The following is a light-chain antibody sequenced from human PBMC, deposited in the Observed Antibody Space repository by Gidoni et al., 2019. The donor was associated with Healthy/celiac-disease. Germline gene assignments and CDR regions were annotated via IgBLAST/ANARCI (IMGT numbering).Light chain of an antibody. Sequence: DIQMTQSPSTRSASVGDRVTITCRASQSISSWLAWYQQKPGKAPKLLIYKASSLESGVPSRFSGSGSGTEFTLTISSLQPDDFATYYCQQYNSYRWTFXXXTKVEIK. CDR1: QSISSW. CDR2: KAS. V-gene: IGKV1-5*03. CDR3: QQYNSYRWT. J-gene: IGKJ1*01.